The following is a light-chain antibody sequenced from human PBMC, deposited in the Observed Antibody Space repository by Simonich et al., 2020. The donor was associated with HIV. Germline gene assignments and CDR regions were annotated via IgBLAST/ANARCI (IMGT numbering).Light chain of an antibody. J-gene: IGKJ1*01. Sequence: DIQMTQSPSSLPASVGDRVTITCQASQEITNYLNWYQQKPGKAPKLLIYGASNLETGVPSRFNRTGCGTDFTFTINSLQPEDIATYYCQQYDNLPWTFGRGTKVEIK. CDR2: GAS. V-gene: IGKV1-33*01. CDR3: QQYDNLPWT. CDR1: QEITNY.